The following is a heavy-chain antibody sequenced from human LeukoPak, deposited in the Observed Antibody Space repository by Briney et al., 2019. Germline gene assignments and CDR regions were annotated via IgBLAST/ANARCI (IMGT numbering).Heavy chain of an antibody. Sequence: SETLSLTCTVSSGSVTTHYRPWIRQPPGKGVEWIGFVSNTGDTNYNPALKNGGIISADTTTNNSSQNLMSLIAADTAVYYCARRGAPSKFYYFHLWGQGALVPVSS. CDR3: ARRGAPSKFYYFHL. CDR1: SGSVTTHY. V-gene: IGHV4-59*08. J-gene: IGHJ4*02. CDR2: VSNTGDT. D-gene: IGHD1-26*01.